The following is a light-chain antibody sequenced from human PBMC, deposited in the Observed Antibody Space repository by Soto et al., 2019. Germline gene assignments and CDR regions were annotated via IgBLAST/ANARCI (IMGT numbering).Light chain of an antibody. J-gene: IGKJ4*01. CDR3: QQCAHSPLT. Sequence: EIVLTQSPGTLSLSPGERATLSCRASQSVTNNYLAWYQQKPGQDPRLLIYDAYNRATGIPDRFSGSGSATDFTLTISRLEPEDFAVYYCQQCAHSPLTFGGGTKVEIK. V-gene: IGKV3-20*01. CDR2: DAY. CDR1: QSVTNNY.